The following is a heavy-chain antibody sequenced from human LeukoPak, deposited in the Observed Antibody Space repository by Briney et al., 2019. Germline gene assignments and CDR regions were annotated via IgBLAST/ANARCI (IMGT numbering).Heavy chain of an antibody. D-gene: IGHD3-22*01. V-gene: IGHV3-23*01. CDR3: AKDSSGYYWSAFDY. CDR2: ISGSGGST. CDR1: GFIFSSYA. J-gene: IGHJ4*02. Sequence: GGSLRLSCAASGFIFSSYAMSWVRQAPGKGLEWVSAISGSGGSTYYADSVKGRFTISRDNSKNTLYLQMNSLRAEDTAVYYCAKDSSGYYWSAFDYWGQGTLVTVSS.